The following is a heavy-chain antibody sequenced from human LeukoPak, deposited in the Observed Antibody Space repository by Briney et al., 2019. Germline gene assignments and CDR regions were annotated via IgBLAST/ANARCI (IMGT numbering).Heavy chain of an antibody. Sequence: GGSLRLSCAASGFTFSDYFMSWIRQAPGKGLEWLSHISSSGTGYYTDSVKGRATISRDNAKNSLYLQMNSLRAEDTAVYYCARKGAVAGTLDYWGQGTLVIVSS. V-gene: IGHV3-11*04. CDR2: ISSSGTG. CDR3: ARKGAVAGTLDY. J-gene: IGHJ4*02. D-gene: IGHD6-19*01. CDR1: GFTFSDYF.